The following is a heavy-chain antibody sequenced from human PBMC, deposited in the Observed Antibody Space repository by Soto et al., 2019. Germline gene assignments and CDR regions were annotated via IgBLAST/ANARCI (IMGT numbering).Heavy chain of an antibody. D-gene: IGHD6-13*01. CDR3: AKDRTSSSWYGWYDY. CDR2: ISGSGGST. V-gene: IGHV3-23*01. Sequence: GGSLRLSCAASGFTFSSYAMSWVRQAPGKGLEWVSAISGSGGSTYYADSVKGRFTISRDNSKNTLYLQMNSLRAEDTAVYYCAKDRTSSSWYGWYDYWGQGTLVTVSS. CDR1: GFTFSSYA. J-gene: IGHJ4*02.